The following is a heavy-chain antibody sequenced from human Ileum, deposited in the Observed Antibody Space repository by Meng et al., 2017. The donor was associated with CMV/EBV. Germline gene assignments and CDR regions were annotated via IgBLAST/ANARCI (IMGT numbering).Heavy chain of an antibody. CDR3: AREQVGHDYKMFDY. Sequence: KASGYFVTGYYIHWVRQAPEQALEWMGLVNLGDGGTDYPQKFRGRVTMIRDTSTSTVYMELSSLTSDDTAVYYCAREQVGHDYKMFDYWGQGTLVTVSS. CDR2: VNLGDGGT. J-gene: IGHJ4*02. D-gene: IGHD4/OR15-4a*01. CDR1: GYFVTGYY. V-gene: IGHV1-46*01.